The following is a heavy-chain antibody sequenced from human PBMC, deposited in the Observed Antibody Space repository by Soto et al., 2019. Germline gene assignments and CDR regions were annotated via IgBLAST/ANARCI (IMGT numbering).Heavy chain of an antibody. V-gene: IGHV3-11*06. D-gene: IGHD6-13*01. CDR1: GFTFSDYY. Sequence: GSLRLSCAASGFTFSDYYMSWIRQAPGKGLEWVSYISSSSSYTNYADSVKGRFTISRDNAKNSLYLQMNSLRAEDTAVYYCARAVAAAGTDYWGQGTLVTVSS. CDR3: ARAVAAAGTDY. CDR2: ISSSSSYT. J-gene: IGHJ4*02.